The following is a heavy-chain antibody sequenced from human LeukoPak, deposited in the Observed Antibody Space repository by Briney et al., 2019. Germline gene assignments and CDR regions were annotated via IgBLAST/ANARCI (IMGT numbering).Heavy chain of an antibody. V-gene: IGHV4-39*01. CDR3: ARYSSGGSD. D-gene: IGHD6-19*01. Sequence: PSETLSLTCTVSGGSISSSSYYWGWIRQPPGKGLEWIGSIYYSGSTYYNPSLKSRVTISVDTSKNQFSLKLSSVTAADTAVYYCARYSSGGSDWGQGTLVTVSS. CDR1: GGSISSSSYY. CDR2: IYYSGST. J-gene: IGHJ4*02.